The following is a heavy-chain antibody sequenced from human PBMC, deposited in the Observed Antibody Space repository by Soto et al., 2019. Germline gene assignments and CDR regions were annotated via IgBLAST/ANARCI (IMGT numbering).Heavy chain of an antibody. V-gene: IGHV4-31*02. CDR2: IYYNGNT. Sequence: QVQVQESGPGLVKPSQTLSLKCSVSGGSIGSRDYYWSWIRLHPEKGLEWIGSIYYNGNTDYNPSLGGRPTMSLDTSMNEFSLKLTSVTAADTAVYYCARDKGGAALKGSGMDVWGQGTTVTVS. D-gene: IGHD3-10*01. CDR3: ARDKGGAALKGSGMDV. CDR1: GGSIGSRDYY. J-gene: IGHJ6*02.